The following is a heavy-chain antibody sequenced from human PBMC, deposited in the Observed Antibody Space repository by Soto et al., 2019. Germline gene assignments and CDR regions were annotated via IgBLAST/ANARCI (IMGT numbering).Heavy chain of an antibody. CDR1: GGSISSSNW. J-gene: IGHJ6*02. CDR2: IYHSGST. CDR3: ARAWPSVDSYGSGVMDV. D-gene: IGHD5-18*01. V-gene: IGHV4-4*02. Sequence: QVQLQESGPGLVKPSGTLSVTCAVSGGSISSSNWWNWVRQPPGKGLEWIGEIYHSGSTNYNPSRRSRVTRSLDKSKNQFSLRVKSVTAADTAEYYCARAWPSVDSYGSGVMDVWGQGTTVTVSS.